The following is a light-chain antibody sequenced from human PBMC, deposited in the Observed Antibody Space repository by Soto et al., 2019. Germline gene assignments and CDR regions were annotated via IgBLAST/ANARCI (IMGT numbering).Light chain of an antibody. V-gene: IGKV3-20*01. CDR3: QKYNSVPLT. CDR1: QSVSSSY. Sequence: EIGLTKSQGTLSLSPGERATLSCRASQSVSSSYLAWYQQKPGQAPRLLIYGASSRATGIPDRFSGSGSGTDFTLTISSLQPEDVATYYCQKYNSVPLTFGGRTKVDI. J-gene: IGKJ4*01. CDR2: GAS.